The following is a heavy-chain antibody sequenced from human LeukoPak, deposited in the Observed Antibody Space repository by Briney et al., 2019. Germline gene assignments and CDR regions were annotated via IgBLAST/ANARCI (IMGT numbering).Heavy chain of an antibody. CDR3: ARSTMIVPRFDP. V-gene: IGHV4-4*07. D-gene: IGHD3-22*01. Sequence: SETLSLTCTVSGGSISRYYWSWIRQPAGKGLEWIGRIYTSGSTNYNPSLKSRVTMSVDTSKNQFSLKLSSVTAADTAVYYCARSTMIVPRFDPWGQGTLVTVSS. CDR1: GGSISRYY. J-gene: IGHJ5*02. CDR2: IYTSGST.